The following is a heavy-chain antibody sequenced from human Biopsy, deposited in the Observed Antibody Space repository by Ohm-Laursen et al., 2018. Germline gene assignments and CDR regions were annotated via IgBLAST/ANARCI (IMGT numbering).Heavy chain of an antibody. V-gene: IGHV1-18*01. CDR1: GGTLSSYG. D-gene: IGHD2-21*01. CDR2: ISGYNGNT. CDR3: ARVALPLYLDN. J-gene: IGHJ4*02. Sequence: ASVKVFCKASGGTLSSYGISWVRQAPGQGLEWMGRISGYNGNTKYAQKFQGRVTMTTDTSTSAVYMEVRSLRSDDTAVYYCARVALPLYLDNWGQGTRVTVSS.